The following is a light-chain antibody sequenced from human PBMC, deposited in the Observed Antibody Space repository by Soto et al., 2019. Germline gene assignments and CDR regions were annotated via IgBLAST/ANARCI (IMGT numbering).Light chain of an antibody. CDR1: QGISSW. CDR3: QQNYSPPPIN. J-gene: IGKJ5*01. CDR2: ATS. Sequence: DIQMTQSPSSVSASVGGRVTITCRASQGISSWLAWYQQKPGKAPKLLIYATSTLHSGVPSRFSGSGFGTDSTLTISSLQTEDFATYYCQQNYSPPPINFGQGTRLEIK. V-gene: IGKV1-12*01.